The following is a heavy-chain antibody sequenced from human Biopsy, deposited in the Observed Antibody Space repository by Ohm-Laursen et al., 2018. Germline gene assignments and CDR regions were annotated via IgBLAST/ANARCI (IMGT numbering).Heavy chain of an antibody. D-gene: IGHD5-24*01. Sequence: SETLSLTCTVSGGPIDSYYWSWIRQPPGKALEWIGYIYFTGRTSYNPSLKSRVTTSVNTSKKQFSLRLSSVTAADTAVYYCASAGYNPDWNFDLWGRGIRVTVSS. CDR3: ASAGYNPDWNFDL. V-gene: IGHV4-59*12. J-gene: IGHJ2*01. CDR1: GGPIDSYY. CDR2: IYFTGRT.